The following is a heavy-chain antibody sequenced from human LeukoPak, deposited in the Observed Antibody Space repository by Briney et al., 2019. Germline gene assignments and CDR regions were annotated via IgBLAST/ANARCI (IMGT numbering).Heavy chain of an antibody. J-gene: IGHJ6*02. CDR2: INSDGSST. CDR1: GFTFSRYW. CDR3: TTPNSRTACYGMDV. V-gene: IGHV3-74*01. Sequence: GGSLRLSCAASGFTFSRYWMHWVRQAPGKGLVWVSRINSDGSSTIYADSVKGRFTISRDNARNTLYLQMNSLRAEDTAVYYCTTPNSRTACYGMDVWGQGTTVTVSS. D-gene: IGHD4-17*01.